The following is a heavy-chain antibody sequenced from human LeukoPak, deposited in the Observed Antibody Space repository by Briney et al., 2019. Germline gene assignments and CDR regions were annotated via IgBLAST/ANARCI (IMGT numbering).Heavy chain of an antibody. V-gene: IGHV3-74*01. D-gene: IGHD2-21*01. Sequence: TGGSLRLSCAASGFTFSSYWMHWVRQAPGKGLVWVSRINSDGSSTSYADSVKGRFTISRDNAKNTLYLQMNSLRAEDTAVYYCAKYSVGGGDYFDYWGQGTLVTVSS. CDR3: AKYSVGGGDYFDY. CDR1: GFTFSSYW. J-gene: IGHJ4*02. CDR2: INSDGSST.